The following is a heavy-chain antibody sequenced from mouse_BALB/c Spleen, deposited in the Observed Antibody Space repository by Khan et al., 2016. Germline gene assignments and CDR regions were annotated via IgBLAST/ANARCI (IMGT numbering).Heavy chain of an antibody. CDR1: GYSFTNYG. CDR2: IDTNTGEP. D-gene: IGHD2-4*01. V-gene: IGHV9-3*02. J-gene: IGHJ3*01. CDR3: ARCGYDYAWFAY. Sequence: QIQLVQSGPELKKPGETVKISCKASGYSFTNYGMNWVKQAPGKGLKWMGWIDTNTGEPTYAEEFKGRFAFSLETSAITDYLQIKNLKNDDTATYFCARCGYDYAWFAYWGQGTLVTVSA.